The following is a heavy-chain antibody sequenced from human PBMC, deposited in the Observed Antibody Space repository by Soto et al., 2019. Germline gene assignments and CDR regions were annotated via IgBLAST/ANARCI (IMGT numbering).Heavy chain of an antibody. V-gene: IGHV3-23*01. CDR2: ISGSGGST. Sequence: GGSLRLSCAASGFTFSSYAMSWVRQAPGKGLEWVSAISGSGGSTYYADSVKGRFTISRDNSKNTLYLQMNSLRAEDTAVYYCAKTKSEYSSSSGYYYYMDVWGKGTTVTVSS. D-gene: IGHD6-6*01. CDR1: GFTFSSYA. CDR3: AKTKSEYSSSSGYYYYMDV. J-gene: IGHJ6*03.